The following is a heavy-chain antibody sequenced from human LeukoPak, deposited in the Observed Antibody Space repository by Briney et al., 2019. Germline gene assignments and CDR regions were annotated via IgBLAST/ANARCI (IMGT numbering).Heavy chain of an antibody. Sequence: SETLSLTCTVSGGSITIYYWSWIRQPAGKGLEWIGRIYTSGSTNYNPSPKSRVTMSVDTSKNQFSLKLSSVTAADTAVYYCARDHHDFWSGSYGMDVWGQGTTVTVSS. V-gene: IGHV4-4*07. D-gene: IGHD3-3*01. CDR1: GGSITIYY. CDR2: IYTSGST. J-gene: IGHJ6*02. CDR3: ARDHHDFWSGSYGMDV.